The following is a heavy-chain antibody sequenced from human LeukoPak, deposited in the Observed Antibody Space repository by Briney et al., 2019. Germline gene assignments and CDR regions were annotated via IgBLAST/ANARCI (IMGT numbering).Heavy chain of an antibody. CDR3: ASGYDSSGYEHYFDY. V-gene: IGHV3-48*04. J-gene: IGHJ4*02. Sequence: GGSLRLSCAASGFTFSSYSMNWVRQAPGKGLEWVSYISSSSSTIYYADSVKGRFTISRDNAKNSLYLQMNSLRAEDTAVYYCASGYDSSGYEHYFDYWGQGTLVTVSS. CDR2: ISSSSSTI. D-gene: IGHD3-22*01. CDR1: GFTFSSYS.